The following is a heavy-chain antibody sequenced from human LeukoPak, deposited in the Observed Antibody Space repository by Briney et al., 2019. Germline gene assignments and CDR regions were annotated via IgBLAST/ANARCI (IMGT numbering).Heavy chain of an antibody. D-gene: IGHD6-13*01. CDR2: IDNIGST. CDR1: GGSISSSSYN. Sequence: SETLSLTCTVSGGSISSSSYNWAWIRQPPGKGLEWIGNIDNIGSTYYNPSLQSRVTISVDKSTDQLSLKLNSVTATDTAIYYCARPPGIAAAWFDPWGQGTLVTVSS. CDR3: ARPPGIAAAWFDP. J-gene: IGHJ5*02. V-gene: IGHV4-39*01.